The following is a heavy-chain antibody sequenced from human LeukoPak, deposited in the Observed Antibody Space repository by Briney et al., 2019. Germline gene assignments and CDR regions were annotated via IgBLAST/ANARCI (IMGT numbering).Heavy chain of an antibody. CDR1: GYTFTNYD. J-gene: IGHJ5*02. V-gene: IGHV1-8*01. D-gene: IGHD6-13*01. Sequence: ASVKVSCKASGYTFTNYDINWVRQAPGQGPEWMGWMNPNSGNTGYAQKFQGRVTMTRDTSITTAYMEVSSLRSEDTAVYYCARAMAAAGSNWFDTWGQGTRVTVSS. CDR3: ARAMAAAGSNWFDT. CDR2: MNPNSGNT.